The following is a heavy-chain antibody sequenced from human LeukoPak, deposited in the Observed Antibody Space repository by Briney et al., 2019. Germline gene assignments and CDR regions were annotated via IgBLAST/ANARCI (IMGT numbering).Heavy chain of an antibody. V-gene: IGHV4-4*07. D-gene: IGHD3-22*01. Sequence: SETLFLTCTVSGGSISSYYWSWIRQPAGKGLEWIGRIYTSGSTNYNPSLKSRVTMSVDTSKNQFSLKLSSVTAADTAVYYCARGDYYDSSGYYSHYYYGMDVWGQGTTVTVSS. J-gene: IGHJ6*02. CDR3: ARGDYYDSSGYYSHYYYGMDV. CDR2: IYTSGST. CDR1: GGSISSYY.